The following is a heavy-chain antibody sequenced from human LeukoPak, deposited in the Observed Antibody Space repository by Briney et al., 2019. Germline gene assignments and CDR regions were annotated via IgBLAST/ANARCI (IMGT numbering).Heavy chain of an antibody. J-gene: IGHJ4*02. CDR2: ISDSSAM. Sequence: GGSLRLSCAASGFTFSTYSMKWVRQAPGKGLEWVSYISDSSAMYYADSVRGRFTISRDNAKNSLYLQMNSLRAEDTALYYCAKGPYYYDSSGYYGYFDYWGQGTLVTVSS. V-gene: IGHV3-48*04. D-gene: IGHD3-22*01. CDR3: AKGPYYYDSSGYYGYFDY. CDR1: GFTFSTYS.